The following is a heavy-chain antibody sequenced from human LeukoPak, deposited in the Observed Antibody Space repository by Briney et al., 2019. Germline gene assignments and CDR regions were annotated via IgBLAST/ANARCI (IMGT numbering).Heavy chain of an antibody. Sequence: PGGSLRLSCSVSGFKFADYDMSWLRQAPGKGLEWVGFIRNTVYGGTIKYAAAVKGRFTISRVDSKSIAYLQMNSLQSEDTAVYFCSRSTWRYTMDVWGQGTTVTVSS. J-gene: IGHJ6*02. CDR2: IRNTVYGGTI. D-gene: IGHD5-24*01. V-gene: IGHV3-49*03. CDR3: SRSTWRYTMDV. CDR1: GFKFADYD.